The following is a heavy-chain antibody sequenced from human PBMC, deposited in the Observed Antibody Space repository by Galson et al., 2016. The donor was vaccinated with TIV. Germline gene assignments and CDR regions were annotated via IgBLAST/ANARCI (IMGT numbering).Heavy chain of an antibody. CDR3: AIYDISGYYSAEFFQQ. D-gene: IGHD3-22*01. CDR2: IIPLLGIG. Sequence: SVKVSCKASGGTLSRFTVSWVRQAPGQGLEWMGRIIPLLGIGNHAQKFQNRVAITADRSTSAAYMELSSLKSEDTAVYYCAIYDISGYYSAEFFQQWGQGTL. V-gene: IGHV1-69*02. J-gene: IGHJ1*01. CDR1: GGTLSRFT.